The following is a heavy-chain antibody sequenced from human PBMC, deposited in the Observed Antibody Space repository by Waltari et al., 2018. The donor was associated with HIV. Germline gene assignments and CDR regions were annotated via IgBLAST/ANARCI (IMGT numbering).Heavy chain of an antibody. CDR1: GFTFSSYG. V-gene: IGHV3-33*01. J-gene: IGHJ3*02. Sequence: QVQLVESGGGVVQPGRSLSLSCAAAGFTFSSYGMHWVRQAPGKGVEWVAVIWYDGSNKYYADSVKGRFTISRDNSKNTLYLQMNSLRAEDTAVYYCARARVTMRDAFDIWGQGTMVTVSS. CDR2: IWYDGSNK. D-gene: IGHD3-22*01. CDR3: ARARVTMRDAFDI.